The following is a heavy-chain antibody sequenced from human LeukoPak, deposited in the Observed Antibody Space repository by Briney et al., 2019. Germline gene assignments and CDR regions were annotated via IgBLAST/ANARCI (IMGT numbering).Heavy chain of an antibody. V-gene: IGHV3-30*18. Sequence: PGRSLRLSCAASGFIFSSYGMHWVRQAPGKGLEWVAVISYDGSETYYTQSVRGRFTISRDNSKNTLHLEMNSLRPEDTAVYYCVNGDFWSGYRGGIWGQGTMVTVSS. CDR3: VNGDFWSGYRGGI. D-gene: IGHD3-3*01. CDR2: ISYDGSET. J-gene: IGHJ3*02. CDR1: GFIFSSYG.